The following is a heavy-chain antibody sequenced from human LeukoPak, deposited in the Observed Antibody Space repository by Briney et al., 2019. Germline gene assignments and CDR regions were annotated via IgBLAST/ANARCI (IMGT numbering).Heavy chain of an antibody. J-gene: IGHJ6*03. CDR1: GFTFSSYA. Sequence: PGGSLRLSCAASGFTFSSYAMHWVRQAPGKGLEWVAVISYDGSNKYYADSVKGRFTISRDNSKNTLYLQMNSLRAEDTAVYYCARDGEGATYFVYYYYYMDVWGKGTTVTVSS. CDR2: ISYDGSNK. V-gene: IGHV3-30*04. CDR3: ARDGEGATYFVYYYYYMDV. D-gene: IGHD1-26*01.